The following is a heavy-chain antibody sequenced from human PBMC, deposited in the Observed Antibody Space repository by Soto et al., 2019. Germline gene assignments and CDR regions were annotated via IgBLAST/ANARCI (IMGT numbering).Heavy chain of an antibody. CDR3: ARDCFDS. CDR2: INPGNGHT. V-gene: IGHV1-3*01. Sequence: QVQLVQSGAEVKKPGASVKVSCKASGYTFTSYAIHWVRQAPGQGLEWMGWINPGNGHTKYSQKFQGRVTITRDTSASTAYMEVSSLRSEDTAVYYCARDCFDSWGQGTLVTVSS. CDR1: GYTFTSYA. J-gene: IGHJ4*02.